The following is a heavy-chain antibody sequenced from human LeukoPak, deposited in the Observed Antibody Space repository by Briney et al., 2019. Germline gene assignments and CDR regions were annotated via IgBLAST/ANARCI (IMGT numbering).Heavy chain of an antibody. CDR1: GFTFSDYY. V-gene: IGHV3-11*01. CDR3: AKDPRMFGGHFDY. J-gene: IGHJ4*02. D-gene: IGHD3-16*01. CDR2: ISSRGSTI. Sequence: GGSLRLSCAASGFTFSDYYMSWIRQAPGKGLQWLSYISSRGSTIYYADSVKGRFTISRDNSKNTLYLQMNSLRAEDTAVYYCAKDPRMFGGHFDYWGQGTLVTVSS.